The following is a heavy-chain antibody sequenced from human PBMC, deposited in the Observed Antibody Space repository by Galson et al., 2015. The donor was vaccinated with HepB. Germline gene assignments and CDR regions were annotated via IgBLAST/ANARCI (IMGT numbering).Heavy chain of an antibody. D-gene: IGHD1-26*01. Sequence: SLRLSCATSGFIFRYYSIHWVRQAPGKGLEWVALISYDGSNKCYADSVKGRFTISRDNSKNTLYLQMDSLRPDDTAVYYCARDKGGSYYFDYWGQGTLVTVSS. CDR3: ARDKGGSYYFDY. J-gene: IGHJ4*02. CDR2: ISYDGSNK. V-gene: IGHV3-30*04. CDR1: GFIFRYYS.